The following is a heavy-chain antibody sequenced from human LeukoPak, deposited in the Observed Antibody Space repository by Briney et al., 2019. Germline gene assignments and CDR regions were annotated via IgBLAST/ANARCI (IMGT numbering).Heavy chain of an antibody. CDR1: GESFNVYF. Sequence: ASETLSLTCTVYGESFNVYFWSWIRQPPGKGLEWIGEINHIGRTNSDPSVKSRVTMSIDTSKNQFSLKLSSVTAADTAVYYCARHGGSWTFDIWGQGTMVSVSS. CDR3: ARHGGSWTFDI. D-gene: IGHD6-13*01. CDR2: INHIGRT. J-gene: IGHJ3*02. V-gene: IGHV4-34*01.